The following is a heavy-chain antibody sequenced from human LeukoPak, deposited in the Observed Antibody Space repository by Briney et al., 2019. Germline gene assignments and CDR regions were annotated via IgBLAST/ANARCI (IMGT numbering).Heavy chain of an antibody. CDR1: GFTFSSYY. J-gene: IGHJ4*02. Sequence: GESLEISCAVSGFTFSSYYMSWVRQAPGKELEWVANIKQDGNEKFYVDSVKGRFTISRDNAKNSLYLQMNSLRADDTAVYYCARWSYAFDYWGQGALVTVSS. V-gene: IGHV3-7*01. CDR3: ARWSYAFDY. D-gene: IGHD3-16*01. CDR2: IKQDGNEK.